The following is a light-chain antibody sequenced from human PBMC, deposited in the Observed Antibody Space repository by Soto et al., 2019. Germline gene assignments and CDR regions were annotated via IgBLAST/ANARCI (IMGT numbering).Light chain of an antibody. CDR3: QAWESSTTLLV. Sequence: SYELTQSPSVSVSPGETASITCSGGRLGDKYACWYQQKPGQSPVLVIYQDSKRPSGNPERFSGSNSGNTATLTIRGTQAMDEADYYGQAWESSTTLLVFGAGTKLTVL. V-gene: IGLV3-1*01. J-gene: IGLJ1*01. CDR1: RLGDKY. CDR2: QDS.